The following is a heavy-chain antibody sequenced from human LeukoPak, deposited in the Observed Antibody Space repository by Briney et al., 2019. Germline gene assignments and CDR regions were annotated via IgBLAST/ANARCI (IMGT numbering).Heavy chain of an antibody. J-gene: IGHJ6*02. CDR2: IYYSGST. D-gene: IGHD2-15*01. V-gene: IGHV4-59*02. Sequence: PSETLSLTCGVSGGPVSGYYWSWLRQSPGKGLEWIGYIYYSGSTNCNPSLKSRVTISVDTSKNQFSLKLSSVTAADTAVYYCATGYCSGGSCYSHYYYYGIDVWGQGTTVTVSS. CDR3: ATGYCSGGSCYSHYYYYGIDV. CDR1: GGPVSGYY.